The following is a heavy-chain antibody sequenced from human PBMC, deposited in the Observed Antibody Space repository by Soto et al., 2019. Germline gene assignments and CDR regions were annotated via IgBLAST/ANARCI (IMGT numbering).Heavy chain of an antibody. V-gene: IGHV4-31*03. CDR1: GGSISSGGYY. J-gene: IGHJ6*02. CDR3: ERVTLGYCISTSCYGPYYYYGMDV. CDR2: IYYSGST. D-gene: IGHD2-2*03. Sequence: QVQLQESGPGLVKPSQTLSLTCTVSGGSISSGGYYWSWIRQHPGKGLEWIGYIYYSGSTYYNPSLKSRVTISVDTSKNQFSLKLSSVTAADTAVYYCERVTLGYCISTSCYGPYYYYGMDVWGQGTTVTVSS.